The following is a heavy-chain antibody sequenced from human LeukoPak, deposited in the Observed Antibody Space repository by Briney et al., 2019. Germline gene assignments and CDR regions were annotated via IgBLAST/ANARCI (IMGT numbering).Heavy chain of an antibody. J-gene: IGHJ6*03. D-gene: IGHD2-2*01. CDR3: ARNAMLYYYMDV. V-gene: IGHV4-59*01. CDR2: IYYSGST. CDR1: GGSISSYY. Sequence: PSETLSLTCTVSGGSISSYYWSWIRQPPGKGLEWIGYIYYSGSTNYNPSLKSRVTIPVDTSKNQFSLKLSSVTAADTAVYYCARNAMLYYYMDVWGKGTTVTVSS.